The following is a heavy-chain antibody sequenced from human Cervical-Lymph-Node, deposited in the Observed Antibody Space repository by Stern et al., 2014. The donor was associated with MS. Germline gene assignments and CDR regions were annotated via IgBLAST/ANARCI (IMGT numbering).Heavy chain of an antibody. J-gene: IGHJ1*01. D-gene: IGHD4-17*01. CDR3: ANPLPYAN. CDR1: GDTFASYP. Sequence: QVQLVQSGAEVKKPGASVKVSCKASGDTFASYPIHWLRQAPGQGPVWMGIVNPADGRTTYAQTFQGRVTMTRDTSTRTVYMELSSLNPEDTAMYFCANPLPYANWGQGTRVTVSS. CDR2: VNPADGRT. V-gene: IGHV1-46*03.